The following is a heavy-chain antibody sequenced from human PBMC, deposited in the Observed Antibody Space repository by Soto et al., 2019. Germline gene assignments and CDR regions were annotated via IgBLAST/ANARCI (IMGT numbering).Heavy chain of an antibody. Sequence: SETLSLTCAVSGGSISSSNWWSWVRQPPGKGLEWIGEIYHSGSTNYNPPLKSRVTISVDKSKNQFSLELSSVTAADTAVYYCARDRGYYYDSSGYSSVGGMDVWGQGTTVTVSS. CDR3: ARDRGYYYDSSGYSSVGGMDV. J-gene: IGHJ6*02. CDR2: IYHSGST. V-gene: IGHV4-4*02. D-gene: IGHD3-22*01. CDR1: GGSISSSNW.